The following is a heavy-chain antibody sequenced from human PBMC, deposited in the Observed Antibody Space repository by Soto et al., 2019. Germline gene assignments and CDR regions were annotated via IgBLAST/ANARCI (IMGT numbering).Heavy chain of an antibody. CDR1: GFTFRSYG. V-gene: IGHV3-23*01. D-gene: IGHD6-13*01. CDR2: ISGSGSIT. J-gene: IGHJ4*02. Sequence: GGSLRLSCAASGFTFRSYGLSWVRQAPGKGLELVSDISGSGSITNYADSVKGRFTISRDNSNNTLFLQMNSLRAEDTAVYYCAKGGVAAARGYFDYWGQGTLGTVSS. CDR3: AKGGVAAARGYFDY.